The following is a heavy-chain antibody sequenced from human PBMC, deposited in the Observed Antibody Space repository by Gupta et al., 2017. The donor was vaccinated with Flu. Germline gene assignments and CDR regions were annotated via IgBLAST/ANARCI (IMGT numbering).Heavy chain of an antibody. CDR3: ARVTAGSTVRV. Sequence: QVQLQESGPGLVKPSQTLSLTCTVSGGSISSGSYYWSWIRQPAGKGLEWIGRIYTSGSTNDNPSLKSRVTISVDTAKNQFSMKMSSVTAADTAVYYGARVTAGSTVRVWGQGTLVTVYS. CDR1: GGSISSGSYY. V-gene: IGHV4-61*02. CDR2: IYTSGST. D-gene: IGHD4-4*01. J-gene: IGHJ4*02.